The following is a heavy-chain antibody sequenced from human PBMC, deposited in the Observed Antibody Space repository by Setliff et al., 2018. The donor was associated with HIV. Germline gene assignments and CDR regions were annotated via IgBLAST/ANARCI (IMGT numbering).Heavy chain of an antibody. CDR1: GGIISSDSFF. D-gene: IGHD3-3*01. CDR2: ISATGST. J-gene: IGHJ6*03. CDR3: AGNQNWNGYAFPYIDV. V-gene: IGHV4-61*09. Sequence: SETLSLTCTVSGGIISSDSFFWSWIRQPAGKGLEWIGHISATGSTNYNPSLKSRVTMSLDTSKNQFSLNLNSVTAADTAVYYCAGNQNWNGYAFPYIDVWGKGTTVTVSS.